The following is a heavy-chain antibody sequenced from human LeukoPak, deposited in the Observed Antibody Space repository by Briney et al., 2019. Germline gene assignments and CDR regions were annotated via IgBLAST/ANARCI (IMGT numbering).Heavy chain of an antibody. CDR3: AREFPAHSSGIYYNVLSD. J-gene: IGHJ4*02. CDR1: GFTFSSYA. V-gene: IGHV3-23*01. D-gene: IGHD3-10*01. CDR2: ISGSGGST. Sequence: PGGSLRLSCAASGFTFSSYAMSWVRQAPGKGLEWVSAISGSGGSTYYADSVKGRFTISGDNSKNTLYLQMNSLRAEDTAVYYCAREFPAHSSGIYYNVLSDWGRGTLVTVSS.